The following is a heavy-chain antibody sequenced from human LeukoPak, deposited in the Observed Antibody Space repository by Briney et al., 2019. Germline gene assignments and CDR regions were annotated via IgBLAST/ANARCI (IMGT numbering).Heavy chain of an antibody. V-gene: IGHV4-34*01. CDR3: ARFLPTESLGPSGMDV. D-gene: IGHD1-26*01. CDR1: GGSFSGYY. J-gene: IGHJ6*02. Sequence: PSETLSLTCAVYGGSFSGYYWSWIRQPPGKGLEWIGEINHSGSTNYNPSLKSRVTISVDTSKNQFSLKLSSVTAADTAVYYCARFLPTESLGPSGMDVWGQGTTVTVSS. CDR2: INHSGST.